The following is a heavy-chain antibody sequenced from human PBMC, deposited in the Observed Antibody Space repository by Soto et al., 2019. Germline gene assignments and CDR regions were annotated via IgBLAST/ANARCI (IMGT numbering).Heavy chain of an antibody. CDR3: ASHALKNGFDL. D-gene: IGHD2-8*01. J-gene: IGHJ4*02. CDR2: GYQSGNT. CDR1: GVPISSSSHY. V-gene: IGHV4-39*01. Sequence: PSETLPLTCSVSGVPISSSSHYGGCVRQAPGQGLEWIGSGYQSGNTYYDPSLRNRVAVSVDTSTNQISLRVKFLNAADTGVYFCASHALKNGFDLCGQGTPVTVSS.